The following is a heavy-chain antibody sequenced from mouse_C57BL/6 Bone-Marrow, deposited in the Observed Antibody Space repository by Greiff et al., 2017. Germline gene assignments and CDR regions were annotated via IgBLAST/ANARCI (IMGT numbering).Heavy chain of an antibody. Sequence: EVQLQQSGPELVKPGASVKISCKASGYTFTDYYMNWVKQSHGKSLEWIGDINPNHGGTSYNQKFKGKATLTVDKSSSPAYMALRSLPSEDSAFYYCTMKRITTVVADISLYYYSMDYWGQGTSVTVSS. CDR1: GYTFTDYY. V-gene: IGHV1-26*01. D-gene: IGHD1-1*01. J-gene: IGHJ4*01. CDR2: INPNHGGT. CDR3: TMKRITTVVADISLYYYSMDY.